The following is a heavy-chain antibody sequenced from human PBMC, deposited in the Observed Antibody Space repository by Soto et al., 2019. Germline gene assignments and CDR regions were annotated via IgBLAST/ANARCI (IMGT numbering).Heavy chain of an antibody. V-gene: IGHV3-23*01. D-gene: IGHD1-26*01. CDR1: GFTFSDYA. J-gene: IGHJ4*02. Sequence: EVQLLESGGGLVQPGGSLRLSCAASGFTFSDYAMSWVRQAPGQGLEWVSTIGGSGVTTYYADSVKGRFTISRDNSKNTVSLQMNSRIAEDTDVFYFARESGRYQNNYFDFRGQGNVVTVSS. CDR3: ARESGRYQNNYFDF. CDR2: IGGSGVTT.